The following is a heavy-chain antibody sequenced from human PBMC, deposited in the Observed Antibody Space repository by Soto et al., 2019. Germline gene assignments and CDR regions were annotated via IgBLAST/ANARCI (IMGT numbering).Heavy chain of an antibody. V-gene: IGHV3-9*01. CDR3: AKDNGEIDY. J-gene: IGHJ4*02. CDR2: IGWNSGSI. CDR1: GFTFADYA. Sequence: GGSLRLSCAASGFTFADYAMHWVRQPPGKGLEWVSGIGWNSGSIAYADSVKGRFTISRDNAKNSLYLQMNSLTAEDTALYYCAKDNGEIDYWGQGTLVTVSS.